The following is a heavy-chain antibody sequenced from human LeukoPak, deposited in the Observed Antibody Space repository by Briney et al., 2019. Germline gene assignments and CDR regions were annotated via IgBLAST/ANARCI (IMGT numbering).Heavy chain of an antibody. Sequence: SETLSLTCTVSGGSISSGDYYWSWIRQPPGKGLEGIGYIYYSGSTYYNPSLKSRVTISVDTSKNQFSLKLSSVTAADTAVYYCARGRDSSGYPHYFDYWGQGALVTVSS. CDR1: GGSISSGDYY. CDR3: ARGRDSSGYPHYFDY. V-gene: IGHV4-30-4*01. CDR2: IYYSGST. J-gene: IGHJ4*02. D-gene: IGHD3-22*01.